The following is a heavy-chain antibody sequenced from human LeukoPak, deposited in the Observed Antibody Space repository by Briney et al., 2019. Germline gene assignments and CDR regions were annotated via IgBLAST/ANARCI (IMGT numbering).Heavy chain of an antibody. CDR1: EFTFTNAW. V-gene: IGHV3-15*01. CDR2: IKSKGDGETI. J-gene: IGHJ4*02. Sequence: GGSLRLSCAASEFTFTNAWMSWVRQAPGKGLEWVGRIKSKGDGETIDNAAPVKGRFTMSRDDSKATLYLQMNSLKAEDTAVYYCTTDLGLTMIRGVIVYWGQGALVTVSS. CDR3: TTDLGLTMIRGVIVY. D-gene: IGHD3-10*01.